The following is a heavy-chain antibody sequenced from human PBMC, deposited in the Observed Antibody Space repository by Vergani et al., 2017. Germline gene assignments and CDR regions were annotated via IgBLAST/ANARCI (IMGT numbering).Heavy chain of an antibody. CDR1: GVSIRTTSYY. J-gene: IGHJ5*02. Sequence: QLQLQESGPGLVKPSENLSLTCPVSGVSIRTTSYYWGWIRQSPGKGLEWIGSLLYSGTAYYNPSLKSRVTISADTSKNQFSLKLSSVTAADTAVYYCTRHWAVVAANNWFDPWGQGTLVTVSS. V-gene: IGHV4-39*01. CDR2: LLYSGTA. D-gene: IGHD2-15*01. CDR3: TRHWAVVAANNWFDP.